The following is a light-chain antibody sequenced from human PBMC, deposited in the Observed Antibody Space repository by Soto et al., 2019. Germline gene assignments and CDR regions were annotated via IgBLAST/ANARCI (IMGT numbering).Light chain of an antibody. CDR3: QNYNSYSEA. Sequence: DIQMTQSPSTLSGSLGDSVTITCRASQTISSWLAWYQQKPGKASKLLIYKASTLKSGVPSRFSGSGSGTEFNLTISSLQPDDFATYYCQNYNSYSEAFGQGTKVDIK. V-gene: IGKV1-5*03. CDR2: KAS. CDR1: QTISSW. J-gene: IGKJ1*01.